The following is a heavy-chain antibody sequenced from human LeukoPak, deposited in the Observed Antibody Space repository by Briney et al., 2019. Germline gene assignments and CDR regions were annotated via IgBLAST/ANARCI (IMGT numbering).Heavy chain of an antibody. CDR2: ISYDGSNK. V-gene: IGHV3-30-3*01. D-gene: IGHD3-16*01. J-gene: IGHJ4*02. CDR3: AKDWGY. Sequence: SGGSLRLSCAASGFTFSSYAMHWVRQAPGKGLEWVAVISYDGSNKYYADSVKGRFTISRDNSKNTLYLQMNSLRAEDTGVYYCAKDWGYWGQGTLVTVSS. CDR1: GFTFSSYA.